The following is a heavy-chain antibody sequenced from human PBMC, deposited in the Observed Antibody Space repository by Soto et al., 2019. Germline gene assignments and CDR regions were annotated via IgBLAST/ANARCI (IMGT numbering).Heavy chain of an antibody. J-gene: IGHJ6*02. D-gene: IGHD6-13*01. CDR3: AHSQRQQLVPTECGMDV. V-gene: IGHV2-5*02. CDR2: IYWDDDK. Sequence: QITLKESGPTLVKPTQTLTLTCTFSGFSLSTSGVGVGWIRQPPGKALEWLALIYWDDDKRYNPSLKSRLTITKGTSKIQVVFTMTSMDPVDTATYYCAHSQRQQLVPTECGMDVWGRGTTVTVSS. CDR1: GFSLSTSGVG.